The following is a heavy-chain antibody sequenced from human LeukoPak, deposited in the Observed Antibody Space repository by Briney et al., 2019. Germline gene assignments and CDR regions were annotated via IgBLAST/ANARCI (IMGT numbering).Heavy chain of an antibody. V-gene: IGHV7-4-1*02. J-gene: IGHJ4*02. CDR1: GYTFTSYG. CDR2: INTNTGNP. CDR3: AREGFRGDYGGFDY. D-gene: IGHD4-17*01. Sequence: ASVKVSCKASGYTFTSYGISWVRQAPGQGLEWMGWINTNTGNPTYAQGFTGRFVFSLDTSVSTAYLQISSLKAEDTAVYYCAREGFRGDYGGFDYWGQGTLVTVSS.